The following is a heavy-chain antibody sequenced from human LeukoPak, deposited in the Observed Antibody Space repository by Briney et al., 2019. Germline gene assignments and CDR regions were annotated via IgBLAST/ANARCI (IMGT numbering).Heavy chain of an antibody. D-gene: IGHD3-10*01. CDR3: ARDHEDVRGPWYGMDV. Sequence: GGSLRLSCAASGFTFSSYGMHWVRQAPGKGLEWVAVIWYDGSNKYYADSVKGRFTISRDNSKNTLYLQMNSLRAEDTAVYYCARDHEDVRGPWYGMDVWGQGTTVTVSS. V-gene: IGHV3-33*01. J-gene: IGHJ6*02. CDR2: IWYDGSNK. CDR1: GFTFSSYG.